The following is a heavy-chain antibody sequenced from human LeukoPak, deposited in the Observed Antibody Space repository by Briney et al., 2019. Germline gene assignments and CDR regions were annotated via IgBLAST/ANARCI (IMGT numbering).Heavy chain of an antibody. CDR3: AKDGFGRITMVRGVLYTDV. CDR1: GFTFSRYY. Sequence: GGSLRLSCAASGFTFSRYYMTWVRQAPGKGLEWVANIKQDGSEKFYVDSVKGRFTISRDNSRNTLYLQMNSLRAEDTAVYYCAKDGFGRITMVRGVLYTDVWGKGTTVTVSS. CDR2: IKQDGSEK. J-gene: IGHJ6*03. V-gene: IGHV3-7*03. D-gene: IGHD3-10*01.